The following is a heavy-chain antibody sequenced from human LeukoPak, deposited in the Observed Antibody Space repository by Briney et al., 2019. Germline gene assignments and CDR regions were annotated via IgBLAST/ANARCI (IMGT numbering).Heavy chain of an antibody. CDR3: ARQEAGYCSSTSCYFWFDP. Sequence: GGSLRLSCAASGFTFSSYSMNWVRQAPGKGLEWVSSISSSSSYIYYADSVKGRFTICRDNAKNSLYLQMNSLRAEDTAVYYCARQEAGYCSSTSCYFWFDPWGQGTLVTVSS. J-gene: IGHJ5*02. CDR1: GFTFSSYS. V-gene: IGHV3-21*01. D-gene: IGHD2-2*01. CDR2: ISSSSSYI.